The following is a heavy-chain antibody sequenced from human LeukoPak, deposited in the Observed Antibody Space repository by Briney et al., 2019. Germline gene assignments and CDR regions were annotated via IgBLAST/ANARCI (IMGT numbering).Heavy chain of an antibody. CDR2: IWYDGSNK. J-gene: IGHJ1*01. Sequence: GGSLRLSCAASGFTFSSYGMHWVRQAPGKGLEWVAVIWYDGSNKYYADSVKGRFTISRDNSKNTLYLQMNSLRAEDTAVYYCARGPYVRGTAEYFQHWGQGTLVTVSS. CDR3: ARGPYVRGTAEYFQH. V-gene: IGHV3-33*01. D-gene: IGHD3-10*02. CDR1: GFTFSSYG.